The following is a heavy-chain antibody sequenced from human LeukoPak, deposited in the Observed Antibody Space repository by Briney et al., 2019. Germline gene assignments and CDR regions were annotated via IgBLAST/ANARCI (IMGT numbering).Heavy chain of an antibody. Sequence: GGSLRLSCAASGFTVSSNYMSWIRQAPGKGLEWVSVIYSGGSTYYADSVKGRFTISRDSSKNTLYLQMNSLRGEDTAVYNCARGGDGYNFSLDYWGQGTLVTVSS. V-gene: IGHV3-66*01. CDR1: GFTVSSNY. CDR2: IYSGGST. J-gene: IGHJ4*02. CDR3: ARGGDGYNFSLDY. D-gene: IGHD5-24*01.